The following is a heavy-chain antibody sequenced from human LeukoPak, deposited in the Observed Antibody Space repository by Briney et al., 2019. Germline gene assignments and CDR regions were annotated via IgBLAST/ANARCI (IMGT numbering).Heavy chain of an antibody. V-gene: IGHV3-66*01. J-gene: IGHJ4*02. CDR1: GFTVSGRF. CDR2: IYSGGST. CDR3: ARDTYFDY. Sequence: GGSLRLSCAASGFTVSGRFMSWVRQAPGEGLEWVSVIYSGGSTYYADSVKGRFTISRDNSKNTLYLQMNSLRAEDTAVYYCARDTYFDYWGQGTLVTVSS.